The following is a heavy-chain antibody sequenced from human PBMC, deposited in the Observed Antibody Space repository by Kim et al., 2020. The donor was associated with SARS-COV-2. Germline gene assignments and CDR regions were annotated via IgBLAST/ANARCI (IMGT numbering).Heavy chain of an antibody. J-gene: IGHJ3*02. CDR2: MSYDGRIK. CDR1: LFTLTKYG. V-gene: IGHV3-30*13. Sequence: GGSLRLSCEASLFTLTKYGMLWVRQAPGAGLEWVTFMSYDGRIKYYGETVKGRFTISRDTSKNSLFLQMNSLRVEDTAVYYCTRGAVAGNDSFGIWGQGTLVTVSS. CDR3: TRGAVAGNDSFGI. D-gene: IGHD6-19*01.